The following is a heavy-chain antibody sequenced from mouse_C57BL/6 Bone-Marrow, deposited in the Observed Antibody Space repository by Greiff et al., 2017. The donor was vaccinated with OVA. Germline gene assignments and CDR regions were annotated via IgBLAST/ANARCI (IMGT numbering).Heavy chain of an antibody. CDR2: IDPNSGGT. CDR3: ASKVIYYDYDGDYFDY. D-gene: IGHD2-4*01. CDR1: GYTFTSYW. V-gene: IGHV1-72*01. Sequence: VQLQQPGAELVKPGASVKLSCKASGYTFTSYWMHWVKQRPGRGLEWIGRIDPNSGGTKYNEKFKSKATLTVDKPSSTAYMQLSSLTSEDSAVYYCASKVIYYDYDGDYFDYWGQGTTLTVSS. J-gene: IGHJ2*01.